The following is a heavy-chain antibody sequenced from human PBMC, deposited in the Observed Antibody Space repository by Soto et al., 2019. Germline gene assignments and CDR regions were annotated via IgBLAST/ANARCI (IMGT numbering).Heavy chain of an antibody. V-gene: IGHV1-2*02. CDR2: INPNSGGT. D-gene: IGHD3-22*01. CDR3: AREYDSRGYYTNYYYYYGMDV. CDR1: GYTFTGYY. J-gene: IGHJ6*02. Sequence: WASVKVSCKASGYTFTGYYMHWVRQAPGQGLEWMGWINPNSGGTNYAQKFQGRVTMTRDTSISTAYMELSRLRSDDTAVYYCAREYDSRGYYTNYYYYYGMDVWGQGTTVTVSS.